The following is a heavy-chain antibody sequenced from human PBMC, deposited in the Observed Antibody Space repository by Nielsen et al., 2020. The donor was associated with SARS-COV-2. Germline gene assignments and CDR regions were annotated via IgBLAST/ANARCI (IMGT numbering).Heavy chain of an antibody. CDR3: ARDWENTQEFFDY. CDR1: GFTFSSYW. Sequence: GESLKISCAASGFTFSSYWMSWVRQAPGKGLEWVANIKQDGSEKYYVDSVKGRFTISRDNAKNSLYLQMNSLRAEDTAVYYCARDWENTQEFFDYWGQGTLVTVSS. J-gene: IGHJ4*02. V-gene: IGHV3-7*05. D-gene: IGHD1-26*01. CDR2: IKQDGSEK.